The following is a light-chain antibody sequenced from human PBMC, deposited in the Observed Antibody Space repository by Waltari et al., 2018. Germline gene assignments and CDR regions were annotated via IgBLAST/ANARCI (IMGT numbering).Light chain of an antibody. CDR1: TSDIGTYNY. Sequence: QSALAQPASVSGSPGQSITISCSGTTSDIGTYNYGSWYQQRPGKAPKLMISVVTNRPSGFSDRFSGSKSGNTASLTISGLQAEDEADYYCTSYTTTSTYVFGTGTKVTVL. CDR3: TSYTTTSTYV. J-gene: IGLJ1*01. V-gene: IGLV2-14*01. CDR2: VVT.